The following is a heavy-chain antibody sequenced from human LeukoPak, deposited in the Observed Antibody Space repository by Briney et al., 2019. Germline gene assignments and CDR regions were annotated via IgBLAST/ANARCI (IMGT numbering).Heavy chain of an antibody. J-gene: IGHJ3*02. CDR2: INPNSGGT. D-gene: IGHD5-12*01. Sequence: ASVSVSCKASGYTFTGYYMHWVRQAPGQGLEGMGWINPNSGGTNYAQKFQGRVTMTRDTSISTTYMELSRLRSDDTAVYYCARVAYLATSFDAFDIWGQGTMVTVSS. CDR3: ARVAYLATSFDAFDI. V-gene: IGHV1-2*02. CDR1: GYTFTGYY.